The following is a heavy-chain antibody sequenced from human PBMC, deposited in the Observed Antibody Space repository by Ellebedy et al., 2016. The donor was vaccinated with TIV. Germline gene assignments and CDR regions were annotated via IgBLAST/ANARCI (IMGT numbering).Heavy chain of an antibody. J-gene: IGHJ4*02. D-gene: IGHD4-17*01. CDR3: VKDKSDDYGDYYFDY. CDR1: GFTFSSYG. Sequence: GGSLRLSCAASGFTFSSYGMHWVRQAPGKGLVWVSRIDSDGSTTTYADSVKGRFTISRDNSKNTLYLQMSSLRAEDTAVYYCVKDKSDDYGDYYFDYWGQGTLVTVSS. CDR2: IDSDGSTT. V-gene: IGHV3-74*01.